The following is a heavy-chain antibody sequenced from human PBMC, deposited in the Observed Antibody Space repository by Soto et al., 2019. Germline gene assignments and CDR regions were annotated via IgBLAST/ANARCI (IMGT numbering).Heavy chain of an antibody. CDR2: IYYSGST. CDR1: GGSISSYY. CDR3: ARASGSSSWYSGAFDI. Sequence: PSATLSLTCTVSGGSISSYYWSWIRQPPGKGLEWIGYIYYSGSTNYNPSLKSRVTISVDTSKNQFSLKLSSVTAADTAVYYCARASGSSSWYSGAFDIWGQGTMVTVSS. J-gene: IGHJ3*02. D-gene: IGHD6-13*01. V-gene: IGHV4-59*01.